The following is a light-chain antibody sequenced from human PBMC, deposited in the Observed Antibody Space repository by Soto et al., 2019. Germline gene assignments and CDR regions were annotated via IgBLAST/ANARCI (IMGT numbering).Light chain of an antibody. CDR3: TSYTITSTSHLYV. J-gene: IGLJ1*01. CDR1: SSDVSGYNF. Sequence: QSALTQPASVSGSPGQSITISCTGTSSDVSGYNFVSWYQHHPGKAPKLMIYEVSNRPSGVSNRFSGSKSGNTASLTISGLQAEDEADYYCTSYTITSTSHLYVFGTGTKLTVL. V-gene: IGLV2-14*01. CDR2: EVS.